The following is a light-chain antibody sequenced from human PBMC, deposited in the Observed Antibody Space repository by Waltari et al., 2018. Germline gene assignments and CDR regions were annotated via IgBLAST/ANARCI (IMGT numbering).Light chain of an antibody. CDR1: QSISTW. J-gene: IGKJ1*01. CDR2: KAS. Sequence: DIQMTQSTSTLSASVGDRVTITCRASQSISTWLAWYQQKPGKAPKLLVYKASLLESGVPLRFSGSGSGTEFTLTISGLQPDDSATYYCQQFHNSWTFGQGTKVEIK. V-gene: IGKV1-5*03. CDR3: QQFHNSWT.